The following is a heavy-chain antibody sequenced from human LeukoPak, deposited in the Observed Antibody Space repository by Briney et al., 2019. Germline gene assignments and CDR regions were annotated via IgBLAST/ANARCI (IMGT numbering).Heavy chain of an antibody. D-gene: IGHD3-3*01. Sequence: SETLSLTCTVSGGSISSGGYYWSWIRQHPGKGLEWIGYIYYSGSTCYNPSLKSRVTISVDTSKNQFSLKLSSVTAADTAVYYCARVSSIFGVVIRNYNWFDPWGQGTLVTVSS. V-gene: IGHV4-31*03. CDR2: IYYSGST. CDR3: ARVSSIFGVVIRNYNWFDP. J-gene: IGHJ5*02. CDR1: GGSISSGGYY.